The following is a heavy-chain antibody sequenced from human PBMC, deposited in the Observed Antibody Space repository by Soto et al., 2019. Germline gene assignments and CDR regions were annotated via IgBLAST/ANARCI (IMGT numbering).Heavy chain of an antibody. CDR1: GGSISSYY. Sequence: PSETLSLTCTVSGGSISSYYWSWIRQPPGKGLEWIGYIYYSGSTNYNPSLKSRVTISVDTSKNQFSLKLSSVTAADTAVYYCARDYGDYYMDVWGKGTTVT. D-gene: IGHD4-17*01. CDR2: IYYSGST. V-gene: IGHV4-59*01. CDR3: ARDYGDYYMDV. J-gene: IGHJ6*03.